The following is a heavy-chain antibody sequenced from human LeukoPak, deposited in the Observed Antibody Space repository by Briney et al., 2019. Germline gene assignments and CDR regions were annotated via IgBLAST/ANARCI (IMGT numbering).Heavy chain of an antibody. Sequence: PGGSLRLSCAASGFTFSSYAMNWVRQAPGKGLEWVSVIGVDGATTYYADSVKGRFTISRDNSKNTVYLQMNSLRAEDTAVYYCAKDYCSGGSCYFDYWGQGTLVTVSS. CDR3: AKDYCSGGSCYFDY. J-gene: IGHJ4*02. V-gene: IGHV3-23*01. CDR2: IGVDGATT. CDR1: GFTFSSYA. D-gene: IGHD2-15*01.